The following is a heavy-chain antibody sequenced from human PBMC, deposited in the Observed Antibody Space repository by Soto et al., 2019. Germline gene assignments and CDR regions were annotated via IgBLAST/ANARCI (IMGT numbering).Heavy chain of an antibody. V-gene: IGHV1-2*02. D-gene: IGHD3-10*01. CDR1: GYTLIDYY. J-gene: IGHJ4*02. CDR2: INPKSGAI. Sequence: GASVKVSCQACGYTLIDYYTHWVRQAPGKGREWMGRINPKSGAINYAHKFQGRVTLIWEPTLNTASMELSVLRSDEAALYYCASPRRDISDWYYFDFWGQGTLVTVSP. CDR3: ASPRRDISDWYYFDF.